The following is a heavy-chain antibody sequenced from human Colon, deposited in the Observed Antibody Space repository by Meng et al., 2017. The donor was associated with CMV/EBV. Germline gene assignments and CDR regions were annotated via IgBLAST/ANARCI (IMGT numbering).Heavy chain of an antibody. J-gene: IGHJ4*02. D-gene: IGHD3-3*01. Sequence: GESLKISCAASGFDFRSYDMHWVRQVKGKGLEWVSAIGNGGDTIGNGGDTYYAGSVKGRFTISRENEKNTLYLQMNSLRAEDTAVYYCARDSRRYDFWSGYQNEWSRAPNWGQGTLVTVSS. CDR3: ARDSRRYDFWSGYQNEWSRAPN. CDR2: IGNGGDTIGNGGDT. CDR1: GFDFRSYD. V-gene: IGHV3-13*01.